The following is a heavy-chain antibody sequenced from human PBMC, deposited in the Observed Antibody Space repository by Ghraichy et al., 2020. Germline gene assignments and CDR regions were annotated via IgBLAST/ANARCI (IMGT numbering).Heavy chain of an antibody. V-gene: IGHV3-64D*06. D-gene: IGHD3-10*01. J-gene: IGHJ3*02. Sequence: GGSLRLSCSGSGFTFSRYSIHWVRQAPGKRLEYVSAITYNGGSTYYADSVKGRFTISRDNSKNPLYLQMSTLRPEDTAVYYCVKLLPIRAPEADAFDIWGQGTSVTVSS. CDR1: GFTFSRYS. CDR2: ITYNGGST. CDR3: VKLLPIRAPEADAFDI.